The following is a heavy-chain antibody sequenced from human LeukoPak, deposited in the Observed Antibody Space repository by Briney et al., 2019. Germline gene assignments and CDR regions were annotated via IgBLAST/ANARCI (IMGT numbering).Heavy chain of an antibody. D-gene: IGHD4-17*01. CDR1: GFTFSTYG. CDR2: ASYDGSTK. Sequence: PGGSLRLSCAASGFTFSTYGTHWVRQAPGKGLEWVAAASYDGSTKYYGDSVRGRFTISRDNSKNTLYLQMNSLRAEDTAVYYCAKGYPPMTTVTLPFDLWGQGTLVTVSS. CDR3: AKGYPPMTTVTLPFDL. J-gene: IGHJ4*02. V-gene: IGHV3-30*18.